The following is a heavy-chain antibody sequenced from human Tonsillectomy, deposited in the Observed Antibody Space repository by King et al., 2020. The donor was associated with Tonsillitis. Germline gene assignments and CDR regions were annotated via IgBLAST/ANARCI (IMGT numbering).Heavy chain of an antibody. Sequence: VQLVESGGGVVQPGTSLRHSCVASGFTFSRDAMHWVRQAPGKGLEWVAVISYDGSYNYYGDSVKGRFTISRDNSKSSLYLQLNSLRVEDTAVYYCARGLYGGNSGIDYWGQGTLVTVSS. CDR1: GFTFSRDA. J-gene: IGHJ4*02. D-gene: IGHD4-23*01. CDR2: ISYDGSYN. CDR3: ARGLYGGNSGIDY. V-gene: IGHV3-30*04.